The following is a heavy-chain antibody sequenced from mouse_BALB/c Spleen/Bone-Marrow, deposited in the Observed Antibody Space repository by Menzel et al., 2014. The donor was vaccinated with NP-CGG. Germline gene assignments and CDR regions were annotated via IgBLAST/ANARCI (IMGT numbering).Heavy chain of an antibody. V-gene: IGHV7-3*02. CDR1: GFTSTDYY. D-gene: IGHD1-1*01. J-gene: IGHJ3*01. CDR3: ARGWITTGFAY. CDR2: IRNKANGYTT. Sequence: DVHLVESGGGLVQPGGSLRLSCATSGFTSTDYYMSWVRQPPGKALEWLGFIRNKANGYTTEYSASVKGRFTISRDNSQSILYLQMNTLRAEDSATYYCARGWITTGFAYWGQGTLVTVSA.